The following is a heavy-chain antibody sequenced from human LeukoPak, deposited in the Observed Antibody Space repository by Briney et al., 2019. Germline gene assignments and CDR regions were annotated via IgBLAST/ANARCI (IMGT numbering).Heavy chain of an antibody. CDR3: ARLALELYSGSYRNYYYGMDV. D-gene: IGHD1-26*01. J-gene: IGHJ6*02. CDR1: GGSFSGYY. V-gene: IGHV4-34*01. CDR2: INHSGST. Sequence: SETLSLTCAVYGGSFSGYYWSWIRQPPGKGLEWIGEINHSGSTNYNPSLKSRVTISVDTSKNQFSLKLSSVTAADTAVYYCARLALELYSGSYRNYYYGMDVWGQGTTVTVSS.